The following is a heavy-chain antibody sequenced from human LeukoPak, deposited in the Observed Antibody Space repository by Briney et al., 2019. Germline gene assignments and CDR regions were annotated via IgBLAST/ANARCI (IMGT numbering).Heavy chain of an antibody. D-gene: IGHD1-26*01. CDR3: AKGPYVRGSHQSYFDY. V-gene: IGHV3-23*01. J-gene: IGHJ4*02. CDR1: GFTFSSYA. Sequence: PGGSLRLSCAASGFTFSSYAMSWVRQAPGKGLEWVSAISGSGGSTYYADSVKGRFTISRDNSKNTLYLQMNSLRAEDTAVYYCAKGPYVRGSHQSYFDYWGQGTLVTVSS. CDR2: ISGSGGST.